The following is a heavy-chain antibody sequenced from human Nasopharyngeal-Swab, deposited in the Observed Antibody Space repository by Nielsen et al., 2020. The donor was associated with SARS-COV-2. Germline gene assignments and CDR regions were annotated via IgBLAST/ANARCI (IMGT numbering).Heavy chain of an antibody. V-gene: IGHV3-73*01. CDR2: IRSKPNNYAT. D-gene: IGHD1-26*01. Sequence: GESLKISCAASGFSFTASAINWVRQASGKGLEWVGRIRSKPNNYATSYGVSVRGRFTISRDNSKNTLYLQMNSLRAEDTAVYYCAKVLLVGATYGWFDPWGQGTLVTVSS. CDR3: AKVLLVGATYGWFDP. CDR1: GFSFTASA. J-gene: IGHJ5*02.